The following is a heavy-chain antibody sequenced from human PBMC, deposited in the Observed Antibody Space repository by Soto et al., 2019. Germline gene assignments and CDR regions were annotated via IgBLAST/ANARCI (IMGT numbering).Heavy chain of an antibody. CDR1: GGSISSYY. D-gene: IGHD2-2*01. CDR3: ARDSRGYCSSTSCYAFDP. CDR2: IYYSGST. V-gene: IGHV4-59*01. Sequence: SETLSLTCTVSGGSISSYYWSWIRQPPGKGLEWIGYIYYSGSTNYNPSLKSRVTISVDTSKNQFSLKLSSVTAADTAVYYCARDSRGYCSSTSCYAFDPWGQGXLVTVSS. J-gene: IGHJ5*02.